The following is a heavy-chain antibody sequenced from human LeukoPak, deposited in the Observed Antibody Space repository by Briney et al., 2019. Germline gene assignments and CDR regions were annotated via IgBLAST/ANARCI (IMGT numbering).Heavy chain of an antibody. Sequence: GGSLRLSCAASGSTVSSNYMNWVRQAPGKGLEWVSVIYGGGNIYYADSVKGRFTISRDNSKNTLYLQMNSLRAEDTAVYYCARGAGYNYPYYFDYWGQGTLVTVSS. D-gene: IGHD5-24*01. J-gene: IGHJ4*02. V-gene: IGHV3-53*01. CDR2: IYGGGNI. CDR3: ARGAGYNYPYYFDY. CDR1: GSTVSSNY.